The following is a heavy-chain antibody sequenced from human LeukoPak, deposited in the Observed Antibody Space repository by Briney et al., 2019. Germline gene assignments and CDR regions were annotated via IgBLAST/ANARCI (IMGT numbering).Heavy chain of an antibody. J-gene: IGHJ6*03. D-gene: IGHD2-15*01. CDR1: GYTFTRYY. Sequence: CASVTVSCMASGYTFTRYYMHWVRQAPGQELEGMGWINHNSGGTNYEQKFQGRVTMTRDKSISTAYMELSRLRSDDTAVYYCGRDTSYTVVAATGHMDVWGKGTTVTVSS. CDR3: GRDTSYTVVAATGHMDV. V-gene: IGHV1-2*02. CDR2: INHNSGGT.